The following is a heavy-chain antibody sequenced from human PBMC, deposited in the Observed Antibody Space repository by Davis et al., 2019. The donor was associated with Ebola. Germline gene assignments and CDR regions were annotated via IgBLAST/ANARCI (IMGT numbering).Heavy chain of an antibody. V-gene: IGHV3-23*01. CDR2: ISDNGVST. CDR3: ARAVAASWSPFDN. D-gene: IGHD6-19*01. J-gene: IGHJ4*02. CDR1: GFTFSTSA. Sequence: GESLKISCATSGFTFSTSAMSWVRQASGKGLEWVSSISDNGVSTYYADSVKGRFTISRDNSKNTLSLQMNSLRAEDTAVYYCARAVAASWSPFDNWGQGTLVTVSS.